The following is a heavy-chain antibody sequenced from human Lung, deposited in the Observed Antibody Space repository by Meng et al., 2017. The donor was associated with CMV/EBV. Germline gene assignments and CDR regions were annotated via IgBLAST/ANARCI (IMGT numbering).Heavy chain of an antibody. V-gene: IGHV1-69*02. D-gene: IGHD2-8*01. CDR2: IIPVLGIA. Sequence: SXXVSXKASGGTFSSYKIDWVRQAPGQGLEWVGRIIPVLGIANYAQKFQGRVMITADKSKSTAYMEVSSLRSEDTAVYYCATFMVYVRDPAKRSFESWGQGKXVTVSS. CDR1: GGTFSSYK. CDR3: ATFMVYVRDPAKRSFES. J-gene: IGHJ4*02.